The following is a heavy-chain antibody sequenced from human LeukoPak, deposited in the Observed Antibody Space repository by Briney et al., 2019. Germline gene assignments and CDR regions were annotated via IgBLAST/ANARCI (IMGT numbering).Heavy chain of an antibody. J-gene: IGHJ4*02. CDR1: GFTFSSYA. CDR2: ISYDGSNK. CDR3: ARDLCSGGSCYYFDY. D-gene: IGHD2-15*01. V-gene: IGHV3-30-3*01. Sequence: GGSLRLSCAASGFTFSSYAMHWVRQAPGKGLEWVAVISYDGSNKYYADSVKGRFTISRDNSKNTLYLQMNSLRAEDTAVYYCARDLCSGGSCYYFDYWGQGTLVTVSS.